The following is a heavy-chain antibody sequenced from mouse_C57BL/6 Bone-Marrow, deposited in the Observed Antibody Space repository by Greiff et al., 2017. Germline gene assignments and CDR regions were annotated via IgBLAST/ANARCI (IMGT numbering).Heavy chain of an antibody. CDR2: ISSGGSYT. D-gene: IGHD6-2*01. Sequence: DVKLQESGGDLVKPGASLKLSCAASGFTFSSYGMSWVRQTPDKRLEWVATISSGGSYTYYPDSVKGRFTISRDNAKNTLYLQLSRLKSEDTAMYYCARLSPFAYWGQGTRVTVSA. J-gene: IGHJ3*01. CDR3: ARLSPFAY. V-gene: IGHV5-6*02. CDR1: GFTFSSYG.